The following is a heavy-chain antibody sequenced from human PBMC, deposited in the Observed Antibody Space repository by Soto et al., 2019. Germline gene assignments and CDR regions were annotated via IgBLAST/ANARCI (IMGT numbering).Heavy chain of an antibody. J-gene: IGHJ4*02. CDR1: GFAFSNYE. CDR2: ISLSGSTI. Sequence: GGSLRLSCAASGFAFSNYEMNWVRQAPGKGLEWVSYISLSGSTIYYADSVKGRFTISRDDAKNSLYLQMDSLRAGDTAVYYCARESFSASPNFFDYWGQGTLVTVSS. V-gene: IGHV3-48*03. CDR3: ARESFSASPNFFDY. D-gene: IGHD3-3*02.